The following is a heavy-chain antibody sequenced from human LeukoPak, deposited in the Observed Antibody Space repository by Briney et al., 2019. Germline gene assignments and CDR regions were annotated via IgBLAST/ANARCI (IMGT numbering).Heavy chain of an antibody. D-gene: IGHD1-26*01. V-gene: IGHV1-18*01. J-gene: IGHJ5*02. Sequence: ASVKVSCKASGYTFTSYGISWVRQAPGQGLEWMGWISAYNGNTNYAQKLQGRVTMTTDTSTSTAYMELRSLRSDDTAVYYCARCPQWELLNWFDPWGQGTLVTVSS. CDR1: GYTFTSYG. CDR2: ISAYNGNT. CDR3: ARCPQWELLNWFDP.